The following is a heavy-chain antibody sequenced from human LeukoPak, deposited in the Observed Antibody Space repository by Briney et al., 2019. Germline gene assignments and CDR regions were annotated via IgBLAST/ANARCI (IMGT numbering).Heavy chain of an antibody. D-gene: IGHD3-9*01. V-gene: IGHV4-39*01. J-gene: IGHJ4*02. CDR1: GGSFSGYY. CDR3: ARQNANYDILTGYYTSSFDY. Sequence: PSETLSLTCAVYGGSFSGYYWGWIRQPPGKGLEWIGSIYYSGSTYYNPSLKSRVTISVDTSKNQFSLKLSSVTAADTAVYYCARQNANYDILTGYYTSSFDYWGQGTLVTVSS. CDR2: IYYSGST.